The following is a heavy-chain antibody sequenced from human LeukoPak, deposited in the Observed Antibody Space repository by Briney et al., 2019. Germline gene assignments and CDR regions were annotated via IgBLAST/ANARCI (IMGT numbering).Heavy chain of an antibody. D-gene: IGHD2-2*01. CDR2: IYPGDSDT. CDR1: GYSFTSYW. CDR3: ARQCSSTSCRTDFDY. V-gene: IGHV5-51*01. J-gene: IGHJ4*02. Sequence: GESLKISCKGSGYSFTSYWIGWVRQMPGKGLEWMGIIYPGDSDTRYSPSFQGRVTISADKSISTAYLQWSSLKASDTAMYYCARQCSSTSCRTDFDYWGQGTLVTVSS.